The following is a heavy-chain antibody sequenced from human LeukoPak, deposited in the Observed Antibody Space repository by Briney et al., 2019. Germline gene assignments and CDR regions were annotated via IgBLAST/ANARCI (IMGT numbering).Heavy chain of an antibody. V-gene: IGHV3-74*01. CDR3: TYGSGSYFGY. D-gene: IGHD3-10*01. Sequence: GGSLRLSCAASGITFSSYWMHWVRQAPGKGRVWVSRINSDGSSTSYADSVKGRFTISRDNAKNTLYLQMNSLRAEDTAVYYCTYGSGSYFGYWGQGTLVTVSS. CDR2: INSDGSST. J-gene: IGHJ4*02. CDR1: GITFSSYW.